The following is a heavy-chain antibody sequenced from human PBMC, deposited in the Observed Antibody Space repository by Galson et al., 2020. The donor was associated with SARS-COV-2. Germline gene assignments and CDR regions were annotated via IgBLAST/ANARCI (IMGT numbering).Heavy chain of an antibody. CDR3: ARDTYYDPYGMDV. V-gene: IGHV3-7*01. Sequence: TGGSLRLSCAASGFTFSSYWMSSVRQAPGKGLEWVANIKQDGSEKYYVDSVKGRFTISRDNAKNSLYLQMNSLRAEDTAVYYCARDTYYDPYGMDVWGQGTTVTVSS. CDR1: GFTFSSYW. D-gene: IGHD3-3*01. J-gene: IGHJ6*02. CDR2: IKQDGSEK.